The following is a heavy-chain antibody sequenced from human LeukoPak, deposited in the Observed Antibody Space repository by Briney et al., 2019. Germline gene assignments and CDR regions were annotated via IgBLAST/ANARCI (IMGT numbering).Heavy chain of an antibody. V-gene: IGHV3-7*01. J-gene: IGHJ4*02. CDR2: INQDESAK. D-gene: IGHD2-21*01. CDR1: GFTFGRFW. CDR3: AKLIRDVTIYDF. Sequence: PGGSLRLSCAASGFTFGRFWMSWVRQAPGKGLEWVASINQDESAKRYADSVTGRFTVFRDNTKNSLFLQMTFLRVEDTAVYYCAKLIRDVTIYDFWGQGALVTVSS.